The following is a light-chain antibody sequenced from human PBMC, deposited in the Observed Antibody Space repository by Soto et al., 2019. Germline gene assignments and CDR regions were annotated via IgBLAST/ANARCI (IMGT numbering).Light chain of an antibody. V-gene: IGKV1-39*01. J-gene: IGKJ4*01. CDR3: QQSYSTPPLT. CDR1: QGIKSY. CDR2: GAS. Sequence: DIETTQSPSSLSASVGDTVTITCRASQGIKSYLNWYQQKPGKAPKLLIYGASSLQSGVPSRFSGSGSGTDFTLTINSLQPEDYATYYCQQSYSTPPLTFGGGTKVEIK.